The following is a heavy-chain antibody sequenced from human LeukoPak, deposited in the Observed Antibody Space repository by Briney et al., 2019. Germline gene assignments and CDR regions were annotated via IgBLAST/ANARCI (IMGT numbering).Heavy chain of an antibody. Sequence: GESLKISCKGSGYSFTSYWIGWVRQMPGKGLEWMGIIYPGDSDTRYSPSFQGQVTISADKSISTAYLQWSSLKASDTAMYYCARQSVYCGGDCHRSNNWFDPWRQGTLVTVSS. CDR1: GYSFTSYW. V-gene: IGHV5-51*01. D-gene: IGHD2-21*02. CDR2: IYPGDSDT. CDR3: ARQSVYCGGDCHRSNNWFDP. J-gene: IGHJ5*02.